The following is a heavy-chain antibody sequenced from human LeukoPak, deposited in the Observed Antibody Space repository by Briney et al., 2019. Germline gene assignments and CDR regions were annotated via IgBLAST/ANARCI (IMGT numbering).Heavy chain of an antibody. V-gene: IGHV3-23*01. Sequence: GGTLRLSCAASGFTFSDFGMSWVRQAPGKGLEWLSTISDGGSITYYADSVKGRFTISRDNSKNTLFLQMNSLRVEDTALYYCAKSRGSGSNMARGVNFDYWGQGTLVTVSS. CDR3: AKSRGSGSNMARGVNFDY. CDR2: ISDGGSIT. CDR1: GFTFSDFG. D-gene: IGHD3-10*01. J-gene: IGHJ4*02.